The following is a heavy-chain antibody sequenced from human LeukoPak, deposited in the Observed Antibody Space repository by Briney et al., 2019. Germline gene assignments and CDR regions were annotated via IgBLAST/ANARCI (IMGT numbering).Heavy chain of an antibody. CDR1: GFIFSIFA. J-gene: IGHJ3*01. D-gene: IGHD3-3*01. CDR3: ARVRFGTEWYSSDAFAF. CDR2: VSGGGRSK. Sequence: GGSVRLFCGAWGFIFSIFAMLGARESRGGGVVWVASVSGGGRSKLCIDGVKGRFTVSRDNSKNTVYLQMSSLKTVDTAIYYCARVRFGTEWYSSDAFAFWGQGTMVTVAS. V-gene: IGHV3-23*01.